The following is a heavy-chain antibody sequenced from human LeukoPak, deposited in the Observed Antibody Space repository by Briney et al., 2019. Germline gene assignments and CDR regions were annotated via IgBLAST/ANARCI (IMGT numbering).Heavy chain of an antibody. V-gene: IGHV3-64*01. CDR3: ARDIVVVPAAVWSYYGMDV. D-gene: IGHD2-2*01. J-gene: IGHJ6*02. Sequence: GGSLRLSCAASGFTFSSYAMDWVRQAPGKGLEYVSAISSNGGSTYYANSVKGRFTISRDNSKNTLYLQMGSLRAEDMAVYYCARDIVVVPAAVWSYYGMDVWGQGTTVTVSS. CDR2: ISSNGGST. CDR1: GFTFSSYA.